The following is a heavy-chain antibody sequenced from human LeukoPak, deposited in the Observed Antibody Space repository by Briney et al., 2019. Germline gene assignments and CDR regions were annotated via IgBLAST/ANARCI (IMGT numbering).Heavy chain of an antibody. V-gene: IGHV3-9*01. J-gene: IGHJ4*02. Sequence: PGRSLRLSCAASGFTLDDYAMHWVRQAPGKGLEWVSGISWNSGSIGYADSVKGRFTISRDNAKNSLYLQMNSLRAGDTALYYCAKVVAASVWGTYYFDYWGQGTLVTVSS. CDR1: GFTLDDYA. D-gene: IGHD2-15*01. CDR3: AKVVAASVWGTYYFDY. CDR2: ISWNSGSI.